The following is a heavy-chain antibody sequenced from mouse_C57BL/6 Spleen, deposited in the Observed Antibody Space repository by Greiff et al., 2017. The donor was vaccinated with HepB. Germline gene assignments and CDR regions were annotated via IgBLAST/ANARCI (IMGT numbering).Heavy chain of an antibody. J-gene: IGHJ4*01. Sequence: EVHLVESGEGLVKPGGSLKLSCAASGFTFSSYAMSWVRQTPEKRLEWVAYISSGGDYIYYADTVKGRFTISRDNARNTLYLQMSSLKSEDTAMYYCTRVPYYYGSSYDAMDYWGQGTSVTVSS. V-gene: IGHV5-9-1*02. CDR3: TRVPYYYGSSYDAMDY. CDR2: ISSGGDYI. CDR1: GFTFSSYA. D-gene: IGHD1-1*01.